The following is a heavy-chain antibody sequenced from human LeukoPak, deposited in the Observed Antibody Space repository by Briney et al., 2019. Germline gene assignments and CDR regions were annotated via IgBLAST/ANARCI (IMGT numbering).Heavy chain of an antibody. CDR2: ISSSGSTI. Sequence: PGGSLRLSCAASGFTFSDYYMSWIRQAPGKGLEWVSYISSSGSTIYYADSVKGRFTIFRDNAKNSLYLQMNSLRAEDTAVYYCARVIADDDAFDIWGQGTMVTVSS. CDR3: ARVIADDDAFDI. CDR1: GFTFSDYY. J-gene: IGHJ3*02. V-gene: IGHV3-11*04. D-gene: IGHD2-21*01.